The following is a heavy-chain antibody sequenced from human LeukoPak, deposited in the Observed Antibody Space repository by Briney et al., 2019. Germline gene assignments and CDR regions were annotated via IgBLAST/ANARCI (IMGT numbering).Heavy chain of an antibody. V-gene: IGHV4-39*07. CDR1: GGSISSGGYY. CDR2: INHSGST. D-gene: IGHD3-3*01. CDR3: ARVRVFGVVIYYYGMDV. Sequence: SETLSLTCTVSGGSISSGGYYWSWIRQPPGKGLEWIGEINHSGSTNYNPSLKSRVTISVDTSKNQFSLKLSSVTAADTAVYYCARVRVFGVVIYYYGMDVWGQGTTVTVSS. J-gene: IGHJ6*02.